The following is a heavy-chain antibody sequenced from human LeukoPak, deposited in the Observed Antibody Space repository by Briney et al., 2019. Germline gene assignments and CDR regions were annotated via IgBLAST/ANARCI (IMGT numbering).Heavy chain of an antibody. CDR2: INSDGSTT. V-gene: IGHV3-74*01. J-gene: IGHJ5*02. Sequence: GGSLRLSCAASGFSLRSYWMHWVRHAPGEGRGWVSRINSDGSTTSYADSVKGRFTISRDNAKNTLYLQMNSLRAEDTAVYYCARVLTGSWDWFDPWGQGTLVTVSS. CDR1: GFSLRSYW. CDR3: ARVLTGSWDWFDP. D-gene: IGHD2-8*02.